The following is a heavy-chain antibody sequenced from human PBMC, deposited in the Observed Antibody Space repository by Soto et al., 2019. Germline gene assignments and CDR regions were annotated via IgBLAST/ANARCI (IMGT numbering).Heavy chain of an antibody. V-gene: IGHV1-2*04. CDR1: GYTFTGYY. CDR2: INPNSGGT. J-gene: IGHJ3*02. Sequence: ASVKVSCKASGYTFTGYYMHWVRQAPGQGLEWMGWINPNSGGTNYAQKFQGWVTMTRDTSISTAYMELSRLRSDDTAVYYCARAGGYSYGSGDAFDIWGQGTMVTV. D-gene: IGHD5-18*01. CDR3: ARAGGYSYGSGDAFDI.